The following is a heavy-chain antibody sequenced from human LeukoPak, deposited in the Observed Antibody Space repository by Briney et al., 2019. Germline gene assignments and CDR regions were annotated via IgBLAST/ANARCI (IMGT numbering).Heavy chain of an antibody. Sequence: PGGSLGLSCAASGFSFNNYWMHWVRQTPGKGLVWVSRINSDGSTTTYADSVKGRFTISRDNAKNTLYLQMNSLRAEDTAVYYRARGNYYGSGTYYSPSSYWGQGTRVTVSS. CDR1: GFSFNNYW. CDR2: INSDGSTT. J-gene: IGHJ4*02. CDR3: ARGNYYGSGTYYSPSSY. D-gene: IGHD3-10*01. V-gene: IGHV3-74*01.